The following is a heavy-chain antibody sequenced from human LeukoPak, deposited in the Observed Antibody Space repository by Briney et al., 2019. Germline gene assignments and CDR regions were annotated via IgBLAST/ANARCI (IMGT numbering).Heavy chain of an antibody. CDR2: IYSGGST. CDR3: ARDGTYCDPFDY. D-gene: IGHD4-17*01. Sequence: PGGSLRLSCAASGFTASSNYMSWVRQAPGKGLEWVSVIYSGGSTYYADSVKGRFTISRDNSKNTLYLQMNSLRAEDTAVYYCARDGTYCDPFDYWGQGTLVTVSS. J-gene: IGHJ4*02. CDR1: GFTASSNY. V-gene: IGHV3-53*01.